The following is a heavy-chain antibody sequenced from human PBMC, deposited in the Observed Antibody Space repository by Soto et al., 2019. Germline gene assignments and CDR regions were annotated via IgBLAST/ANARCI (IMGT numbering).Heavy chain of an antibody. CDR3: ARDWLGHYFDY. Sequence: QVHLVESGGDVVQPGKSLRLSCAASGFTFSAFGMHWVRQAPGKGLEWVAGIHVDMSYNYADSVKSRFTISRDNTKNTVNLQMDSLSAENTAVYFWARDWLGHYFDYWGQGTLVTVSA. D-gene: IGHD6-19*01. V-gene: IGHV3-30*19. CDR2: IHVDMSY. CDR1: GFTFSAFG. J-gene: IGHJ4*02.